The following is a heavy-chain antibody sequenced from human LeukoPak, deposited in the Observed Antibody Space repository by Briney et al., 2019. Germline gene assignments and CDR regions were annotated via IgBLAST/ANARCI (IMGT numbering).Heavy chain of an antibody. D-gene: IGHD1-26*01. CDR1: GFTFSRYA. J-gene: IGHJ4*02. Sequence: GGSLRLSCAASGFTFSRYAMHWVRQAPGKGLEYVSAISSNGGSTYYANSVKGRFTISRDNSKNTLYLQMNSLRAVDTAVYYCARGLRGSRWVSDYWGQGTLVTVSS. V-gene: IGHV3-64*01. CDR3: ARGLRGSRWVSDY. CDR2: ISSNGGST.